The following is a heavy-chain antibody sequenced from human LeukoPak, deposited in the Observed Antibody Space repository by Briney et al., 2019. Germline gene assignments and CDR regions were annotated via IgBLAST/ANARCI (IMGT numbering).Heavy chain of an antibody. CDR3: ATERSYYESPEGSVGAFDI. V-gene: IGHV1-2*02. CDR2: INPNSGGT. D-gene: IGHD1-26*01. Sequence: ASVKVSCKASGYTFTGYYMHWVRQAPGQGLEWMGWINPNSGGTNYAQKFQGRVTMTRDTSISTAYMELSSLRSEDTAVYYCATERSYYESPEGSVGAFDIWGPGSMVTVSS. J-gene: IGHJ3*02. CDR1: GYTFTGYY.